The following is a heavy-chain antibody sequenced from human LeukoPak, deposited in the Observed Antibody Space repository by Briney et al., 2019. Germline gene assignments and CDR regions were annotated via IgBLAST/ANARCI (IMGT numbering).Heavy chain of an antibody. J-gene: IGHJ4*02. CDR1: GFTFSSYE. V-gene: IGHV3-48*03. Sequence: GGSLRLSCAASGFTFSSYEMNWVRQAPGKGLEWVSYISSSGSTIYYADSVKGRFTISRDNAKNSLYLQMNSLRAEDTAVYYCARGPGYSYGWAFDYWGQGTLVTVSS. CDR2: ISSSGSTI. D-gene: IGHD5-18*01. CDR3: ARGPGYSYGWAFDY.